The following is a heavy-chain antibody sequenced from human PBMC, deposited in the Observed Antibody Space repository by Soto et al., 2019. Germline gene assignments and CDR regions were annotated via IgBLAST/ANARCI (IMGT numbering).Heavy chain of an antibody. Sequence: QVQLVESGGGLVKPGGSLRLSCTASGFTFSDYYMSWIRQAPGKGLEGISYISSTSTYTNYADSVTGRFTISRDNTKDSLFLKMNSLRAEDTAVYYCARDDSYETTTSYAHWGQGTLVTVSS. CDR3: ARDDSYETTTSYAH. CDR1: GFTFSDYY. J-gene: IGHJ4*02. CDR2: ISSTSTYT. V-gene: IGHV3-11*06. D-gene: IGHD1-26*01.